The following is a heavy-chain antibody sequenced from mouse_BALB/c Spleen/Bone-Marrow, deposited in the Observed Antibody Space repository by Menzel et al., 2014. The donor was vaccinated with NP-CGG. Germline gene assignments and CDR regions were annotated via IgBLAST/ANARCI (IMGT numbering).Heavy chain of an antibody. Sequence: EAKLVESGGGLVQPGGSLRLSCATSGFTFTDYYMSWVRQPPGKALEWLGFIRNKANGYTTEYSASVKGRFTISRDNSQSILYLQMNTLRAEDSATYYCARDIGLRLRFAYWGQGTLVTVAA. CDR3: ARDIGLRLRFAY. J-gene: IGHJ3*01. CDR1: GFTFTDYY. D-gene: IGHD1-2*01. V-gene: IGHV7-3*02. CDR2: IRNKANGYTT.